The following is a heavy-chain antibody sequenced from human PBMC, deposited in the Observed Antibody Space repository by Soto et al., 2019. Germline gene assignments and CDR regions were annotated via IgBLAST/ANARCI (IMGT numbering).Heavy chain of an antibody. V-gene: IGHV3-23*01. CDR1: GFTFSSYA. D-gene: IGHD3-10*01. J-gene: IGHJ6*02. Sequence: EVQLLESGGGLVQPGGSLRLSCAASGFTFSSYAMSWVRQAPGKGLEWVSAISGSGGSTYYADSVKGRFTISRDNSKNTLYLQMNSLRAEDTAVYYCASSSMVRGVIISYYYYYGMDVWGQGTTVTVSS. CDR3: ASSSMVRGVIISYYYYYGMDV. CDR2: ISGSGGST.